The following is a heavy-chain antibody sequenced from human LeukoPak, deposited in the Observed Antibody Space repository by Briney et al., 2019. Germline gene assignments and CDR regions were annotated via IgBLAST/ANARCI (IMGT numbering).Heavy chain of an antibody. V-gene: IGHV4-34*01. Sequence: PSETLSLTCAVYGGSFSSYYWSWIRQPPGKGLEWIGEINHSGSTNYNPSLKSRVTISVDTSKNQFSLKLSSVTAADTAVYCCASMNYDYVWGSYRPGAFDIWGQGTMVTVSS. CDR3: ASMNYDYVWGSYRPGAFDI. J-gene: IGHJ3*02. CDR1: GGSFSSYY. D-gene: IGHD3-16*02. CDR2: INHSGST.